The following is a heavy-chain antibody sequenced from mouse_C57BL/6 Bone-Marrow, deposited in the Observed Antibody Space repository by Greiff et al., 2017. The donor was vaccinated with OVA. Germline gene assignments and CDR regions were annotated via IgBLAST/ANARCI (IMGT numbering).Heavy chain of an antibody. CDR1: GFSLSTFGMG. CDR3: ARIGGEVTTGDDFDY. D-gene: IGHD2-2*01. J-gene: IGHJ2*01. Sequence: QVTLKESGPGILQPSQTLSLTCSFSGFSLSTFGMGVGWIRQPSGKGLEWLAHIWWDDDKYYNPALKSRLTISKDTSKSQVFLRIANVDTAETATNYWARIGGEVTTGDDFDYWGQGTTLTVSS. V-gene: IGHV8-8*01. CDR2: IWWDDDK.